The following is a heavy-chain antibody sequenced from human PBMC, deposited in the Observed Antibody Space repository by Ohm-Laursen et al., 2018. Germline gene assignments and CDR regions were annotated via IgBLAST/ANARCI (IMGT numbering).Heavy chain of an antibody. Sequence: PSQTLSLTCTVSGGSISSYYWSWIRQPPGKGLEWIGYIYYSGSTSYNPSLKSRVTISVDTSKNQFSLKLSSVTAADTAVYYCARVSNWGDFDYWGQGTLVTVSS. V-gene: IGHV4-59*01. CDR2: IYYSGST. D-gene: IGHD7-27*01. CDR3: ARVSNWGDFDY. CDR1: GGSISSYY. J-gene: IGHJ4*02.